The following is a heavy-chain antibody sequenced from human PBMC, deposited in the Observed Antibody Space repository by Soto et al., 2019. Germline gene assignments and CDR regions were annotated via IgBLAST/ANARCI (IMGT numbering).Heavy chain of an antibody. CDR2: VYYNENT. Sequence: SETLSLTCSVSGASINNFAYYWGWIRQPPGKGLEWIGTVYYNENTYYNPSLKSRVTISVDTAKNQFSLNLRSVTAADTAIYFCARRERYYGSPGWFDPWGQGTLVTVSS. J-gene: IGHJ5*01. CDR3: ARRERYYGSPGWFDP. V-gene: IGHV4-39*01. CDR1: GASINNFAYY. D-gene: IGHD3-10*01.